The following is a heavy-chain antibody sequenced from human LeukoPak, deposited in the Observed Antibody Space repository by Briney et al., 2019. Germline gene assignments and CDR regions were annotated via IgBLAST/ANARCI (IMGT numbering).Heavy chain of an antibody. CDR1: GGSISSYY. Sequence: SETLSLTCTVSGGSISSYYWSWIRLPPGKGLEWIGYVFRGGNSYYNPSLKSRVTISVDRSQNQFSLKLTSVTAADTAVYYCAVGESALGDAFDIWGQGTMVTVSS. D-gene: IGHD3-10*01. CDR2: VFRGGNS. V-gene: IGHV4-4*09. J-gene: IGHJ3*02. CDR3: AVGESALGDAFDI.